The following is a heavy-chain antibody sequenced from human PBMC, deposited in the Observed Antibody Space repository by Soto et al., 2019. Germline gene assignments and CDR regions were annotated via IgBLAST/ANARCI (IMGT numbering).Heavy chain of an antibody. CDR3: ARHVRLLWSPRGMDV. CDR2: IHYSGST. CDR1: GGSISSSSYY. J-gene: IGHJ6*02. Sequence: QLQLQESGPGLVKPSETLSLTCTVSGGSISSSSYYWGWIRQPPGKGLEWIGSIHYSGSTYYNPSLKSRVTISVDTSKNQFSLKLSSVTAADTAVYYCARHVRLLWSPRGMDVWGQGTTVTVSS. V-gene: IGHV4-39*01. D-gene: IGHD3-10*01.